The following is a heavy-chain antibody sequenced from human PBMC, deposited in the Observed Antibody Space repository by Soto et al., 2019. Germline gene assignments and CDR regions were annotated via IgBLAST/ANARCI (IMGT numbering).Heavy chain of an antibody. CDR3: IRVAEARYAYDY. Sequence: SGFTFSPYYMSWVRQAPGKGLEWLAMTTQDGNDKHYVDSVKGRFTISRDDSMNSVYLQMNSLKIEDTAVYYCIRVAEARYAYDYWGQGTLVTVSS. CDR1: GFTFSPYY. D-gene: IGHD3-16*01. CDR2: TTQDGNDK. V-gene: IGHV3-7*03. J-gene: IGHJ4*02.